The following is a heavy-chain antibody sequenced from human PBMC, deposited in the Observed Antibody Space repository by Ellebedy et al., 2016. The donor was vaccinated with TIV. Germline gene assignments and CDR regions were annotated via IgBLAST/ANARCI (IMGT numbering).Heavy chain of an antibody. D-gene: IGHD3-16*01. CDR3: ASGGAHFFGN. CDR1: GITFSSFW. J-gene: IGHJ4*02. V-gene: IGHV3-7*03. Sequence: GGSLRLSCAASGITFSSFWMSWVRQAPGKGLDWVASINKNGSDKFYVDSVKGRFTISRDHAKNSLYLQMNSLRAEDTAVYYCASGGAHFFGNWGQGILVTVSS. CDR2: INKNGSDK.